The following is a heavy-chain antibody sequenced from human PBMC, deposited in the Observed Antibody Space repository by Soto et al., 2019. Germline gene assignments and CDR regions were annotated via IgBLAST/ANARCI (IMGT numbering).Heavy chain of an antibody. V-gene: IGHV4-59*01. J-gene: IGHJ6*02. D-gene: IGHD6-19*01. CDR2: IFYSGST. CDR1: GGSISSYY. Sequence: SETLSLTCTVSGGSISSYYWSWIRQPPGKGLEWIGYIFYSGSTNYNPSLEGRVTISVDTSKNQFSLKVSSVTAADTAVYYCTRDRQWLDGAYWYYGMDVWGQGTTVTVSS. CDR3: TRDRQWLDGAYWYYGMDV.